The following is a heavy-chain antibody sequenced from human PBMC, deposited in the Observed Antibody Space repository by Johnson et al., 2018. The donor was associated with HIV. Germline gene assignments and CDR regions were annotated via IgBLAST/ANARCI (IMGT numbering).Heavy chain of an antibody. CDR3: ANDYSFWSGRPDSVDV. Sequence: VQLVESGGGLVQPGRSLRLSCAASGFTFSNWPMHWVRQAPGRGLEYVSRVTNNGGSTYYVNAVKGRFTISRDNSKNTLYLQLDSLRAEDSAGYYCANDYSFWSGRPDSVDVWGQGTMVTVAS. CDR2: VTNNGGST. D-gene: IGHD3-3*01. CDR1: GFTFSNWP. J-gene: IGHJ3*01. V-gene: IGHV3-64*01.